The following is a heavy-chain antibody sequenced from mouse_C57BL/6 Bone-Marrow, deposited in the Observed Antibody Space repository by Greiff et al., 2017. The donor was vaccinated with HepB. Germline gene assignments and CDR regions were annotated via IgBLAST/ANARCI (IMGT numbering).Heavy chain of an antibody. Sequence: QVQLQQPGAELVKPGASVKLSCKASGYTFTSYWMHWVKQRPGQGLEWIGMIHHNSGSTNYNEKFKSKATLTVDKSSSTAYMQLSSLTSEDSAVYYCARRMGYYGSKDYWGQGTTLTVSS. CDR3: ARRMGYYGSKDY. CDR1: GYTFTSYW. J-gene: IGHJ2*01. D-gene: IGHD1-1*01. CDR2: IHHNSGST. V-gene: IGHV1-64*01.